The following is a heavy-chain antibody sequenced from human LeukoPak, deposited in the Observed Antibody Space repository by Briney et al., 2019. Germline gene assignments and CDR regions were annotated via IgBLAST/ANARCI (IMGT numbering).Heavy chain of an antibody. CDR1: GYTFTSYG. V-gene: IGHV1-18*01. Sequence: GASVKVSCKASGYTFTSYGISWVRQAPGQGLEWMGWISAYNGNTNYAQKLQGRVTMTTDTSTSTAYMELRSLRSDDTAVYYCARAQRGGGSYSFFDYWGQGTLVTVSS. J-gene: IGHJ4*02. CDR3: ARAQRGGGSYSFFDY. CDR2: ISAYNGNT. D-gene: IGHD1-26*01.